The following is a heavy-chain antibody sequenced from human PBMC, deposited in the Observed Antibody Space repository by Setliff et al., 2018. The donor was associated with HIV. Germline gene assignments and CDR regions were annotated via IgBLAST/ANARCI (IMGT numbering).Heavy chain of an antibody. V-gene: IGHV3-48*03. CDR2: ISDTGNTI. CDR1: GFSFSSYE. D-gene: IGHD5-12*01. J-gene: IGHJ6*02. CDR3: ARGGGYDYGRYYFYGMDV. Sequence: GGSLRLSCTASGFSFSSYEMNWVRQAPGGGLEWISYISDTGNTIYYADSVKGRFAISRDNAKDSVYLQMSRLRAEDTSVYYCARGGGYDYGRYYFYGMDVWGRGTTVTVPS.